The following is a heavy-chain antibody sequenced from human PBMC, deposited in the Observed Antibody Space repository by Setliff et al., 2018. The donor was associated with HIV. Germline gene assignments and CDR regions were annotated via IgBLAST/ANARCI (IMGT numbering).Heavy chain of an antibody. Sequence: SETLSLTCTVSGGSISSSSHYWGWIRQSPGKVLEWLGSIYYSGSTYYNSSLKSRVTIFVDTPKNQLSLKLRSVTAADTAVYYCARLGRGIAVAGTRIDYWCRGTLVTVSS. CDR2: IYYSGST. D-gene: IGHD6-19*01. CDR1: GGSISSSSHY. J-gene: IGHJ4*02. V-gene: IGHV4-39*01. CDR3: ARLGRGIAVAGTRIDY.